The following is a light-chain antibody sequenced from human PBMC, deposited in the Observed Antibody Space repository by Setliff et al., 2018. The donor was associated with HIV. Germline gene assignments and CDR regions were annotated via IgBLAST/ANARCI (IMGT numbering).Light chain of an antibody. CDR3: CSYAGSATLEVM. J-gene: IGLJ3*02. CDR1: TRDAANYNL. Sequence: QSALPRPASVSGSPGQSITISCTGSTRDAANYNLVSWYQQYPGKAPKLIIFEVNKRPSGVSNRFSGSKSGTTASLTISGLQAEDEADYYCCSYAGSATLEVMFGGGTTVTVL. CDR2: EVN. V-gene: IGLV2-23*02.